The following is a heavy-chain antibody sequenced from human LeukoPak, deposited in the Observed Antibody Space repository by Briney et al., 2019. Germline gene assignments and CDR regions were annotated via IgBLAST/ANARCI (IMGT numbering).Heavy chain of an antibody. CDR3: ARGFGITFGGVIVRRGAFDI. V-gene: IGHV4-59*12. CDR1: GGSISSYY. Sequence: PSETLSLTCTVSGGSISSYYWSWIRQPPGKGLEWIGYIYYSGSTNYNPSLKSRVTISVDTSKNQFSLKLSSVTAADTAVFYCARGFGITFGGVIVRRGAFDIWGQGTMVTVSS. CDR2: IYYSGST. J-gene: IGHJ3*02. D-gene: IGHD3-16*02.